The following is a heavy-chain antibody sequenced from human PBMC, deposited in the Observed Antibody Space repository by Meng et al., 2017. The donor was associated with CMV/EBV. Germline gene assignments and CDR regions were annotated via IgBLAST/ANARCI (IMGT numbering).Heavy chain of an antibody. CDR2: IIPIFGTA. D-gene: IGHD4-17*01. CDR3: ARGNDYGLNGWFGY. V-gene: IGHV1-69*05. CDR1: GGTFSSYA. J-gene: IGHJ5*01. Sequence: SVKVSCKASGGTFSSYAISWVRQAPGQGLEWMGGIIPIFGTANYAQKFQGRVTITTDESTSTAYMELSSLRSEDTAVYYCARGNDYGLNGWFGYWGQGTLVTVSS.